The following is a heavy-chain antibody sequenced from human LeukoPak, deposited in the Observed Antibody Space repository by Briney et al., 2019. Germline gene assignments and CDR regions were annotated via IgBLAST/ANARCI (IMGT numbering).Heavy chain of an antibody. CDR1: GGTFSNYA. Sequence: SVKVSCKASGGTFSNYAISWVRQAPGQGLEWMGRIIPIFGTTNYAQKFQGRVTITTDESTSTAYMELSSLRSVDTAVYYCARGGEANYYDTSGYYLYYYWGQGTLVTVSS. CDR3: ARGGEANYYDTSGYYLYYY. J-gene: IGHJ4*02. D-gene: IGHD3-22*01. CDR2: IIPIFGTT. V-gene: IGHV1-69*05.